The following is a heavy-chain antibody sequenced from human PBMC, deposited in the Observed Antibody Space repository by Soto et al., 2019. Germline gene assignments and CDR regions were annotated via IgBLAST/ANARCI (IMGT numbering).Heavy chain of an antibody. Sequence: QVQLQQWGAGLLKPSETLSLTCAVYGGSFSGYYWSWIRQPPGKGLEWIGEINHSGSTNYNPSPKSRVTISVDTSKNQFSLKLSSVTAADTAVYYCARTRRGGGNWCDPWGQGTLVTVSS. D-gene: IGHD2-15*01. CDR3: ARTRRGGGNWCDP. J-gene: IGHJ5*02. V-gene: IGHV4-34*01. CDR1: GGSFSGYY. CDR2: INHSGST.